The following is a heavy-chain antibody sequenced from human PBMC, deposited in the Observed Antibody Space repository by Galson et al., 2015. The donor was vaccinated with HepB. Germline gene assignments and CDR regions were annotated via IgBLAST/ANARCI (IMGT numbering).Heavy chain of an antibody. Sequence: SLRLSCAGSAFTFSTYWMGWVRQAPGKGLEWVANIRGDGGEKYYVDSVKGRFTISRDNARNSLYLQMNSLGAEDTAVYYCARGRSHAYWGQGTLVTVSS. CDR2: IRGDGGEK. CDR3: ARGRSHAY. D-gene: IGHD6-13*01. V-gene: IGHV3-7*03. CDR1: AFTFSTYW. J-gene: IGHJ4*02.